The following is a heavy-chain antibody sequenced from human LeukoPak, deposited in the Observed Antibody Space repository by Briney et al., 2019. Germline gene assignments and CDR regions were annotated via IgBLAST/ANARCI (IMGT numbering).Heavy chain of an antibody. CDR3: AREGGGMDY. Sequence: GGSLRLSCAASGFTFSIYGMSWVRQAPGKGLEWVANIKQDVSEKYYVDSVKGRFTISRDNAKNSLYLQMNSLRDEDTAVCYCAREGGGMDYWGQGTLVTVSS. D-gene: IGHD3-16*01. J-gene: IGHJ4*02. CDR2: IKQDVSEK. CDR1: GFTFSIYG. V-gene: IGHV3-7*01.